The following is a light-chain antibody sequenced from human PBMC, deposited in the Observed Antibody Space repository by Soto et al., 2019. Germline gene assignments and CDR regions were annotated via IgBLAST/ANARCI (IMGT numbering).Light chain of an antibody. V-gene: IGKV1-5*01. CDR1: QTISTY. CDR3: QQYNSYSPET. Sequence: DSQMPQTPSTLSASVGDRVTITCRASQTISTYLAWYQQKPGKAPKLLIYDASSLESGVPSRFSGSGSGTEFTLTISSLQPDDFETYYCQQYNSYSPETFGQGTKVEI. CDR2: DAS. J-gene: IGKJ1*01.